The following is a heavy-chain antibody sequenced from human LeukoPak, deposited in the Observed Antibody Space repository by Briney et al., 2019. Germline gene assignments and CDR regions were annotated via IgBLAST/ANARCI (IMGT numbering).Heavy chain of an antibody. Sequence: PSETLSLTCSVSGGSMFSYYWNWIRQPPGKVLEWIGYIYSSGITNYNPSLRSRGTISVATSRNQFSLRLTSVTAEDTAIYYCARRAYYDSSGFHPTSGYFDLWGRGTLVTVSS. D-gene: IGHD3-16*01. J-gene: IGHJ2*01. CDR2: IYSSGIT. CDR1: GGSMFSYY. V-gene: IGHV4-4*08. CDR3: ARRAYYDSSGFHPTSGYFDL.